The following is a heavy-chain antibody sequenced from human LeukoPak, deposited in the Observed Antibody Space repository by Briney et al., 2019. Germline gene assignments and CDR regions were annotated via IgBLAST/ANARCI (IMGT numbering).Heavy chain of an antibody. J-gene: IGHJ6*02. CDR1: GGTFSSYA. V-gene: IGHV1-69*01. Sequence: SVKVSCKASGGTFSSYAISWVQQAPGQGLEWMGGIIPIFGTANYAQKFQGRVTITADESTSTAYMELSSLRSEDTAVYYCAREGKYSSSSSFNYYYYGMDVWGQGTTVTVSS. CDR2: IIPIFGTA. CDR3: AREGKYSSSSSFNYYYYGMDV. D-gene: IGHD6-6*01.